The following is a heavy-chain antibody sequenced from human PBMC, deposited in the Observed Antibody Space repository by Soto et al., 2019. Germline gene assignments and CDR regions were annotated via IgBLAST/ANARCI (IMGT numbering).Heavy chain of an antibody. Sequence: GGSLRLSCAASGFTFSSYSMNWVRQAPGKGLEWVSYISSSSSTIYYADSVKGRFTISRDNAKNSLYLQMNSLRDEDTAVYYCARDLLIPYYDILTGYCPWGQGTLVTVSS. V-gene: IGHV3-48*02. D-gene: IGHD3-9*01. J-gene: IGHJ5*02. CDR1: GFTFSSYS. CDR3: ARDLLIPYYDILTGYCP. CDR2: ISSSSSTI.